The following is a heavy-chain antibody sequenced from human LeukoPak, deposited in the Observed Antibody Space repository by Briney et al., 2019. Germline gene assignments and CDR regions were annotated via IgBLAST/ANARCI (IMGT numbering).Heavy chain of an antibody. V-gene: IGHV4-59*11. D-gene: IGHD1-20*01. Sequence: PSETLSLTCTVSGGSISSHYWSWIRQPPGKGLQWIGYISYSGSTNYNPSLKSRVTISVDTSKKQFSLKLSSVTAAGTAVYYCARDRWGITGTDWGQGTLVTVSS. CDR3: ARDRWGITGTD. CDR2: ISYSGST. CDR1: GGSISSHY. J-gene: IGHJ4*02.